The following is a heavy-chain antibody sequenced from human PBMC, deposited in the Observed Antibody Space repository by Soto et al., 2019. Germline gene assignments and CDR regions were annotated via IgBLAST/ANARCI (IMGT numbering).Heavy chain of an antibody. CDR3: FLPHCGSTSCYPNWFDP. V-gene: IGHV3-15*01. CDR1: GFTFSNAW. J-gene: IGHJ5*02. Sequence: PGGSLRLSCAASGFTFSNAWMSWVRQAPGKGLEWVGRIKSKTDGGTTDYAAPVKGRFTISRDDSKNTLYLQMNSLKTEDTAVYYCFLPHCGSTSCYPNWFDPWGQGTLVTVSS. CDR2: IKSKTDGGTT. D-gene: IGHD2-2*01.